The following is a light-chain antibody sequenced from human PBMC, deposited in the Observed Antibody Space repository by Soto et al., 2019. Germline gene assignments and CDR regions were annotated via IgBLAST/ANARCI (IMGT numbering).Light chain of an antibody. CDR2: ATS. CDR3: QQYNNWPPWT. V-gene: IGKV3-15*01. J-gene: IGKJ1*01. Sequence: EIVMTQSPAILSVSPGERATLSCRASRRINSDLAWYQQKPGQAPRLLIYATSTRAAGIPDRFSGDGSGTEFTLTISSRKSEDFAVYYCQQYNNWPPWTFGQGTKVEVK. CDR1: RRINSD.